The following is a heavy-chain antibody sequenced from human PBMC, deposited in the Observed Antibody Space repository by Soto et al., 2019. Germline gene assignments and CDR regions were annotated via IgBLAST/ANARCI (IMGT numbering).Heavy chain of an antibody. CDR1: GFTFSNSW. D-gene: IGHD5-12*01. Sequence: EVQLVESGGGLVQPGGSLRLSCAASGFTFSNSWMSWVRQAPGKGLEWVANIKQEGTEKSYVDSVRGRFTISRDNAKNSLALQMNSLTAEDTAVYYCASVAIWGQGTLVTVSS. V-gene: IGHV3-7*01. J-gene: IGHJ4*02. CDR2: IKQEGTEK. CDR3: ASVAI.